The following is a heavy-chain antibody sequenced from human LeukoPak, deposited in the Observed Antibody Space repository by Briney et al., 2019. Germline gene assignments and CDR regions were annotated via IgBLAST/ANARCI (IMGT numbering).Heavy chain of an antibody. D-gene: IGHD2-2*01. CDR2: INHSGST. V-gene: IGHV4-34*01. CDR1: GGSFSGYY. J-gene: IGHJ4*02. CDR3: ARGNRDIVVVPAADACFDY. Sequence: PSETLSLTCAVYGGSFSGYYWSWIRQPPGKGLEWIGEINHSGSTNYNPSLKSRVIISVDTSKNQFSLKLSSVTAADTAVYYCARGNRDIVVVPAADACFDYWGQGTLVTVSS.